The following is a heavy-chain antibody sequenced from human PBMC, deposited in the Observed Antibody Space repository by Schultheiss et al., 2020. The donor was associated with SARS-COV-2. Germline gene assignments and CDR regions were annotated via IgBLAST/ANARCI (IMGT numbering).Heavy chain of an antibody. CDR2: IYYSGST. D-gene: IGHD5-12*01. V-gene: IGHV4-34*01. CDR1: GGSFSGYY. J-gene: IGHJ4*02. Sequence: SQTLSLTCAVYGGSFSGYYWSWIRQHPGKGLEWIGYIYYSGSTYYNPSLKSRVTISVDTSKNQFSLKLSSVTAADSAVYYCARGSAYDPYYFDYWGQGTLVTVSS. CDR3: ARGSAYDPYYFDY.